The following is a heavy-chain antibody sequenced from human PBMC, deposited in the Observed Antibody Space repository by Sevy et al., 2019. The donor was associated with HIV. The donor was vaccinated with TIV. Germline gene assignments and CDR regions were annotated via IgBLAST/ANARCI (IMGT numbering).Heavy chain of an antibody. D-gene: IGHD1-26*01. V-gene: IGHV4-59*08. Sequence: SETLSLTCTVSGGSITSLYWNWIRQPPGKGQEWIADIYYNGHINYNPSLKSRVTLSLDTSKNQFSLRLSSVTAADAAIYYWAGENAWGRVDSWGQGTLVTVSS. J-gene: IGHJ5*01. CDR1: GGSITSLY. CDR3: AGENAWGRVDS. CDR2: IYYNGHI.